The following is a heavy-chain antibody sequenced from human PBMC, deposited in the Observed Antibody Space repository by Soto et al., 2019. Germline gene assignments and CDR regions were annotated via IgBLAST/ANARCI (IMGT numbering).Heavy chain of an antibody. Sequence: EVQLLESGGGLVQPGGSLRLSCAASGFTFSSYAMSWVRQAPGKGLEWVSAISGSGGSTYYADSVKGRFTISRDNSKNTLYLQMNGLRAEDTAVYYCAKAADYDFWSGYYFDYWGQGTLVTVSS. CDR1: GFTFSSYA. J-gene: IGHJ4*02. CDR2: ISGSGGST. V-gene: IGHV3-23*01. D-gene: IGHD3-3*01. CDR3: AKAADYDFWSGYYFDY.